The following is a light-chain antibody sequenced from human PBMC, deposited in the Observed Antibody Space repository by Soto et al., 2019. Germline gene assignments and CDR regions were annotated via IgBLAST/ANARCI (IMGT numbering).Light chain of an antibody. CDR1: SIGSKS. CDR3: QVWDYSSDQVV. CDR2: DDT. Sequence: SYELTQPPSVSVAPGQTATITCGGDSIGSKSVHWYQQRPGQAPVVVVYDDTSRPSGIPERFSGSNSGNPATLTIIRVEAGDAADYYCQVWDYSSDQVVFGGGTKLTVL. V-gene: IGLV3-21*02. J-gene: IGLJ2*01.